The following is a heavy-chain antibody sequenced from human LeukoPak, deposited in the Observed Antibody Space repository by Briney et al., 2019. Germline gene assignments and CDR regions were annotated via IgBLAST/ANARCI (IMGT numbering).Heavy chain of an antibody. CDR3: ARRPPGRPFDY. CDR2: IYYSGST. D-gene: IGHD1-1*01. CDR1: GGSISSYY. J-gene: IGHJ4*02. Sequence: PSETLSLTCTVSGGSISSYYWSWIRQPPGKGLEWIGYIYYSGSTNYNPSLKSRVTISVDTSKNQFSLKLSSVTAADTAVYYCARRPPGRPFDYWGQGTLVTVSS. V-gene: IGHV4-59*01.